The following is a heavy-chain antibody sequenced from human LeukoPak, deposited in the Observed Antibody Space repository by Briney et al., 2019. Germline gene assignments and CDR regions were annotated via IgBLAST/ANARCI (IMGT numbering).Heavy chain of an antibody. CDR2: IKKDGSER. CDR1: GFTLRRSW. D-gene: IGHD5-24*01. J-gene: IGHJ4*02. V-gene: IGHV3-7*03. Sequence: GGSLRLSCAASGFTLRRSWMTWVRQPPGKGLEWEPTIKKDGSERYYVDSVEGRFTISRDNSKNTLYLQMNSLRAEDTAVYYCAKDDWVRLHSPTDYWSQGTLVTVSS. CDR3: AKDDWVRLHSPTDY.